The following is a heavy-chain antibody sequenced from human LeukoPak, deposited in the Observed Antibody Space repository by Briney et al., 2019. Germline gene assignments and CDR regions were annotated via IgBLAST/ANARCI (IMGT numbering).Heavy chain of an antibody. V-gene: IGHV4-4*07. J-gene: IGHJ5*02. CDR1: GGSMSDYY. CDR2: VDTIGRA. Sequence: SETLSLTCAVSGGSMSDYYWTWIRQPAGKGLQWIGRVDTIGRANYNPSLKSRVAMSVDTSKDQFSLNLSSVTAADTAVYYCARGSAQIQNWFDPWGQGTLVTVSS. CDR3: ARGSAQIQNWFDP. D-gene: IGHD3-10*01.